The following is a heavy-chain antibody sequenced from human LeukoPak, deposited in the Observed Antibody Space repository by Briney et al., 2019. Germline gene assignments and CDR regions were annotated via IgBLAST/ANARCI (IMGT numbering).Heavy chain of an antibody. CDR2: FDPEDGET. CDR3: ATEPYSYGDYVFTGY. V-gene: IGHV1-24*01. J-gene: IGHJ4*02. CDR1: GYTLTELS. D-gene: IGHD4-17*01. Sequence: ASVKVSCKVSGYTLTELSMHWVRQAPGKGLEWMGGFDPEDGETIYAQKFQGRVTMTEDTSTDTAYMELSSLRSEDTAVYYCATEPYSYGDYVFTGYSGQGTLVTVSS.